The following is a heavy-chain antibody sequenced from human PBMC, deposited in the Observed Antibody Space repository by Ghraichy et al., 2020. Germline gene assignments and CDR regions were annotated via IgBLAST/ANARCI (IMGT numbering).Heavy chain of an antibody. CDR1: GGSISSYY. CDR3: AGQFGDQET. Sequence: SETLSLTCTVSGGSISSYYWSWIRQPQGKGLEWIGYIYYSGSTNYNPSLKSRVTISVDTSKNQFSLKLSSVTAADTAVYYCAGQFGDQETWGQGTLVTVSS. CDR2: IYYSGST. J-gene: IGHJ5*02. D-gene: IGHD3-10*01. V-gene: IGHV4-59*08.